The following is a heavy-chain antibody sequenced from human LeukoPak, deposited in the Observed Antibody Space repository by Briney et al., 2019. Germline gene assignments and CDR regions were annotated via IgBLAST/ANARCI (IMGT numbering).Heavy chain of an antibody. CDR2: IYYSGST. CDR3: ATSPIQLRLPFDY. D-gene: IGHD5-18*01. Sequence: SETLSLTCTVSGGSISSYYWSWIRQPPGKGLEWIGYIYYSGSTNYNPSLKSRVTISVDTSKNQFSLKLSSVTAADTAVYYCATSPIQLRLPFDYWGQGTLVTVSS. CDR1: GGSISSYY. J-gene: IGHJ4*02. V-gene: IGHV4-59*01.